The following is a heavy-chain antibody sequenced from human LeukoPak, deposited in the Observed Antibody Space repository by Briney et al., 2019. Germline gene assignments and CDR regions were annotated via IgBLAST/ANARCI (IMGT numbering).Heavy chain of an antibody. Sequence: ASVKVSCKSSGYTSSSYGISWMRQAPGQGLEWMGWISTYNGNTNYAQKFHGRATMTTDTSTSTAYMELRSLRSDDTAIYYCARDVPGSIGTTARFDPWGQGTLVTVSS. CDR2: ISTYNGNT. CDR3: ARDVPGSIGTTARFDP. CDR1: GYTSSSYG. V-gene: IGHV1-18*01. J-gene: IGHJ5*02. D-gene: IGHD1-1*01.